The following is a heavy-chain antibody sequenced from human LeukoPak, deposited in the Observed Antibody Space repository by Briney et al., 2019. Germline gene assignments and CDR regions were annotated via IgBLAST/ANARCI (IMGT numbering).Heavy chain of an antibody. V-gene: IGHV3-53*01. Sequence: GGSLRLSCAASGFTVSSNYMSWVRQAPGKGLEWVSVIYSGGSTYYADSVKGRFTISRDNSKNTLYLQMNSLRAEDTAVYYCARDDIVGAYDAFDIWGQRTMVTVSS. CDR1: GFTVSSNY. J-gene: IGHJ3*02. D-gene: IGHD1-26*01. CDR3: ARDDIVGAYDAFDI. CDR2: IYSGGST.